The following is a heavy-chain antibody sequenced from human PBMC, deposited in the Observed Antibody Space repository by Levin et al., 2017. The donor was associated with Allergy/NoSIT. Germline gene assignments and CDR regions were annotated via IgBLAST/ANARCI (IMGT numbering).Heavy chain of an antibody. D-gene: IGHD3-10*01. Sequence: PGGSLRLSCAASGFTFSSYAMHWVRQAPGKGLEWVAVISYDGSNKYYADSVKGRFTISRDNSKNTLYLQMNSLRAEDTAVYYCARDQTMVRGVIKGAFDIWGQGTMVTVSS. CDR1: GFTFSSYA. CDR3: ARDQTMVRGVIKGAFDI. J-gene: IGHJ3*02. V-gene: IGHV3-30-3*01. CDR2: ISYDGSNK.